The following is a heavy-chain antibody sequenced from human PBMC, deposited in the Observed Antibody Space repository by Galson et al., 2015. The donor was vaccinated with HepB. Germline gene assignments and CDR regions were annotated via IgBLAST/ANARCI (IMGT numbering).Heavy chain of an antibody. CDR3: ARSGWYSAYGMDV. Sequence: SLRLSCAASGFTFSSYSMNWVRQAPGKGLEWVSYISSSSSTIYYADSVKGRFTISRDNAKNSLYLQMNSLRAEDTAVYYCARSGWYSAYGMDVWGQGTTVTVSS. D-gene: IGHD2-15*01. CDR2: ISSSSSTI. J-gene: IGHJ6*02. V-gene: IGHV3-48*01. CDR1: GFTFSSYS.